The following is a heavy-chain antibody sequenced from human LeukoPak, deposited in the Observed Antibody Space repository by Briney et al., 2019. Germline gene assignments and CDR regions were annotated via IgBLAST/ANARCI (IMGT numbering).Heavy chain of an antibody. CDR1: GFTFDDYT. J-gene: IGHJ5*01. V-gene: IGHV3-43*01. CDR2: LTWDGGRT. D-gene: IGHD2-2*01. Sequence: GGSLRLSCSASGFTFDDYTMHWVRHAPGKGLEWVFLLTWDGGRTYYAVSVKGRFTISRDNSKTTLYLQMNSLRSEDTALYYCARTPQKYGGSTSGFNWFDSGGQGTLVTVSS. CDR3: ARTPQKYGGSTSGFNWFDS.